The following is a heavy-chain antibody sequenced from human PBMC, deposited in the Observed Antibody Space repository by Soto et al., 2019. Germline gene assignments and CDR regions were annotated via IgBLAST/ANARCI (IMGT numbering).Heavy chain of an antibody. D-gene: IGHD1-1*01. V-gene: IGHV3-74*01. CDR3: ARDPRKLAFDY. CDR2: INSDGSST. CDR1: RFTFSSYW. J-gene: IGHJ4*02. Sequence: GGSLRLSCAASRFTFSSYWMHWVRQAPGKGLVWVSRINSDGSSTSYADSVKGRFTISRDNAKNTLYLQMNSLRAEDTAVYYCARDPRKLAFDYWGQGTLVTVSS.